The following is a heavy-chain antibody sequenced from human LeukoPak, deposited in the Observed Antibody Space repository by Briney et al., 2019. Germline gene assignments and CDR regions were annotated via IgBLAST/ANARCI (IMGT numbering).Heavy chain of an antibody. CDR3: GRGGDPHYGMDV. CDR1: GGSFSGYY. CDR2: INHSGST. Sequence: SETLSLTCAVYGGSFSGYYWSWIRQPPGKGPEWIGEINHSGSTNYIPSLKSRVTISVDTSKNQFSLKLSAVTAADTAVYYGGRGGDPHYGMDVWGQGTTVTVSS. J-gene: IGHJ6*02. V-gene: IGHV4-34*01. D-gene: IGHD7-27*01.